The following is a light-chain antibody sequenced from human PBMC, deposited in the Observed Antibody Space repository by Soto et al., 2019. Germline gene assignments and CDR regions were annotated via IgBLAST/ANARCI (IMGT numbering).Light chain of an antibody. Sequence: DIQMTQSPSSLSASVGDRVIITCRASQNVNNHLNWYQQSSGRAPQVLIFGATNLQSGVSSRFSGTGSRTDFSLTISSLQPEDFAIYYCQQTYNIPYTFGRGTKVEI. CDR1: QNVNNH. CDR3: QQTYNIPYT. J-gene: IGKJ4*02. V-gene: IGKV1-39*01. CDR2: GAT.